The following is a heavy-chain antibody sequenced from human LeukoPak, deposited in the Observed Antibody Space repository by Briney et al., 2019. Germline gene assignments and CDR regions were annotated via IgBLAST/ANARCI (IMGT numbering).Heavy chain of an antibody. CDR3: ARASKGAYCGSDSYSAAAFDI. D-gene: IGHD2-21*02. CDR1: GVSISSVSYY. V-gene: IGHV4-61*02. CDR2: IYTGGST. Sequence: SQTLSLTCTVSGVSISSVSYYGSCIRPPAGKGLEWIGRIYTGGSTNYNPSLKSRLNISIDTSTNQLSLKVRCLTAAHTAVSDWARASKGAYCGSDSYSAAAFDIWGQGTMVTVSS. J-gene: IGHJ3*02.